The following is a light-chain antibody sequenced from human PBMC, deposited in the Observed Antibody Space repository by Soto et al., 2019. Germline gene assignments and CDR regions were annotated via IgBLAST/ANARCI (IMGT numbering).Light chain of an antibody. CDR2: TAS. V-gene: IGKV1-8*01. CDR3: QQYFSYPLT. CDR1: QGISSH. J-gene: IGKJ4*01. Sequence: IQMTQSPSSLSASVGDRVTITCRASQGISSHLALYQVKPGKAPRLLIYTASFLKSGVPSRFSDSVSETDFTLTICSLQSEDLAVYYCQQYFSYPLTFGGGTKVEIK.